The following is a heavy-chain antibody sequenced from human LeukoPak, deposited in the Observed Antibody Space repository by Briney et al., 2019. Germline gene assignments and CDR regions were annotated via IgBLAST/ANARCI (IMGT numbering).Heavy chain of an antibody. J-gene: IGHJ4*02. Sequence: SVKVSCKASGGTFSSYAISWVRQAPGQGLEWMGRIIPILGIANYAQKFQGRVTITADKSTSTAYMELSSLRSEDTAVYYCASRYYYDSSGYNSNDYWGQGTLVTVSS. V-gene: IGHV1-69*04. CDR1: GGTFSSYA. CDR2: IIPILGIA. D-gene: IGHD3-22*01. CDR3: ASRYYYDSSGYNSNDY.